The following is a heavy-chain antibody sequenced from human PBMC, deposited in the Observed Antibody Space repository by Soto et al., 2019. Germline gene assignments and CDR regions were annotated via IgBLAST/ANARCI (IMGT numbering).Heavy chain of an antibody. CDR2: IIPMFGTV. V-gene: IGHV1-69*13. D-gene: IGHD3-9*01. CDR1: GGTFRSYG. Sequence: GASVKVSCKASGGTFRSYGITWVRQAPGQGLEWMGGIIPMFGTVNYVQKFQGRVTITADESTSTAYMELSSLRSEDKAVYYCARERTYYDMLNASVMDVWGQGTTVTVSS. CDR3: ARERTYYDMLNASVMDV. J-gene: IGHJ6*02.